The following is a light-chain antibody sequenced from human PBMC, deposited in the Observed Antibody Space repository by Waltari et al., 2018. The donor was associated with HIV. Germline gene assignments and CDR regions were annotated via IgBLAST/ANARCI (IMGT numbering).Light chain of an antibody. V-gene: IGLV3-9*01. J-gene: IGLJ2*01. CDR2: RDS. CDR3: QVWDRSTGV. CDR1: NIGAQR. Sequence: YDLTQPVSLSVALGQTARIPCGGNNIGAQRVRWYQQRPGQAPVLIFYRDSDRPSGIPERFSASNSGNTATLTISKAQAGDEADYYCQVWDRSTGVFGGGTKLTVL.